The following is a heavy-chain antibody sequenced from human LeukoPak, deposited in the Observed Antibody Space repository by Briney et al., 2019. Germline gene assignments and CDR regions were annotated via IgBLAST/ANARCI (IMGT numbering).Heavy chain of an antibody. Sequence: GASVKVSCKASGYTLTDYYMHWVRQAPGQGLEWMGWINPNSGGTNYAQKFQGWVTMTRDTSISTAYMELSRLRSDDTAVYYCARDLGVGYSSGWYGNNWFDPWGQGTLVTVSS. CDR1: GYTLTDYY. J-gene: IGHJ5*02. CDR2: INPNSGGT. V-gene: IGHV1-2*04. CDR3: ARDLGVGYSSGWYGNNWFDP. D-gene: IGHD6-19*01.